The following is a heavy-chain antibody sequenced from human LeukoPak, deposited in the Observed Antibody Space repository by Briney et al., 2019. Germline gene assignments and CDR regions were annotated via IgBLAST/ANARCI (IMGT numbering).Heavy chain of an antibody. Sequence: SETLSLTCAVSGGSISSRNWWSWVRQPPGKGLEWIGEIYHSGSTNYNPSLKTRVTISVDKSKNQFSLKLSSVTAADTAVYYCARQLYSSGNYYAPMDVWGKGTTVTISS. CDR2: IYHSGST. CDR3: ARQLYSSGNYYAPMDV. J-gene: IGHJ6*03. V-gene: IGHV4-4*02. D-gene: IGHD3-10*01. CDR1: GGSISSRNW.